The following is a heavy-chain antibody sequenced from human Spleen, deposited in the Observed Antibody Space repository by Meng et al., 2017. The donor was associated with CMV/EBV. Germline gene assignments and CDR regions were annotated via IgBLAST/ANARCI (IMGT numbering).Heavy chain of an antibody. J-gene: IGHJ6*02. Sequence: SETLSLTCTVSGYSISSGYYWGWIRQPPGKGLEWIGSIYYSGSTYYNPSLKSRVTISVDTSKNQFSLKLSSVTAADTAVYYCSSIVVVPAARGRDYYYYGMDVWGQGTTVTVS. CDR3: SSIVVVPAARGRDYYYYGMDV. V-gene: IGHV4-38-2*02. CDR1: GYSISSGYY. CDR2: IYYSGST. D-gene: IGHD2-2*01.